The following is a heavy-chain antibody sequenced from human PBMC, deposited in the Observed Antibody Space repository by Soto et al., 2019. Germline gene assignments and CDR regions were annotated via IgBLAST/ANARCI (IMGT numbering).Heavy chain of an antibody. CDR3: ARGGWTTYYSPFFDY. J-gene: IGHJ4*02. V-gene: IGHV2-5*02. D-gene: IGHD3-10*01. CDR2: IYWDDDK. CDR1: GFSLSTSGVG. Sequence: QITLKESGPTLVKPTQTLTLTCTFSGFSLSTSGVGVGWIRQPPGKALEGLALIYWDDDKRYSPSLKSRLTITKDTSKNQVGLTLTKLDTVDTATYYCARGGWTTYYSPFFDYWGQGTLVTVSS.